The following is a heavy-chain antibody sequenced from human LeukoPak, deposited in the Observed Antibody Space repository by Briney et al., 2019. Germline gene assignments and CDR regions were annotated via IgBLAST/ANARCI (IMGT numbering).Heavy chain of an antibody. V-gene: IGHV4-59*01. CDR2: IYYSGST. D-gene: IGHD6-19*01. CDR1: GGSISSYY. J-gene: IGHJ2*01. Sequence: SETLSLTCTVSGGSISSYYWSWIRQPPGKGLEWIGYIYYSGSTNYNPSLKSRVTISVDTSKNQFSLKLNSVTAADTAVYYCARRAWHSSGRNWYFDLWGRGTLVTVS. CDR3: ARRAWHSSGRNWYFDL.